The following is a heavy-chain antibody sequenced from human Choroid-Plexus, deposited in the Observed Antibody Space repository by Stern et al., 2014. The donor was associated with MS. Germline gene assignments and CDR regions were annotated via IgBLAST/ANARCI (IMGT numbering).Heavy chain of an antibody. J-gene: IGHJ5*02. CDR2: VSHDGSYK. CDR3: AKDRQYLTYFFDH. CDR1: GFTFGSCA. Sequence: DQLVESGGGVVQPGRTLRLSCVASGFTFGSCAMHWVRQAPGKGLEWVGGVSHDGSYKYYADSVKGRFTISRDNSQNTLYMQMSSLRPEDTAVYYCAKDRQYLTYFFDHWGQGSLVTVSS. D-gene: IGHD2/OR15-2a*01. V-gene: IGHV3-30*18.